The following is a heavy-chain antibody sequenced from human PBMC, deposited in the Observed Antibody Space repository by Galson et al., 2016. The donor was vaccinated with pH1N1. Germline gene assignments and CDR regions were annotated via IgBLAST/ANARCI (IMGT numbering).Heavy chain of an antibody. CDR1: GGPISSYY. Sequence: SETLSLTCTVSGGPISSYYWSWIRQPPGKGLEWIGYIYYSGSTNYNPSLKSRVTISVDTSKNQFSLKLSSVTAADTAVYYRARAIFGVDPYYYYYMDVWGKGTTVTVSS. J-gene: IGHJ6*03. V-gene: IGHV4-59*08. CDR2: IYYSGST. CDR3: ARAIFGVDPYYYYYMDV. D-gene: IGHD3-3*01.